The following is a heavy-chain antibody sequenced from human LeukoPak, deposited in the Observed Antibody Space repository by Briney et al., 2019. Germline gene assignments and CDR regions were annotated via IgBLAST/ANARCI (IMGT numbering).Heavy chain of an antibody. D-gene: IGHD3-3*01. J-gene: IGHJ3*02. CDR3: ARDWRGAFDI. V-gene: IGHV4-39*07. CDR1: GGSISSSSYY. Sequence: SETLSLTCTVSGGSISSSSYYWGWIRQPPGKGLEWIGSIYYSGSTNYNPSLKSRVTISVDTSKNQFSLKLSSVTAADTAVYYCARDWRGAFDIWGQGTMVTVSS. CDR2: IYYSGST.